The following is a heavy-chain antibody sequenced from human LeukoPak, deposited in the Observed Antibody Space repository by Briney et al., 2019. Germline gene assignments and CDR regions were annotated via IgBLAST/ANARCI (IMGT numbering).Heavy chain of an antibody. CDR3: AKDHRKAAAGTFDY. D-gene: IGHD6-13*01. J-gene: IGHJ4*02. V-gene: IGHV3-23*01. Sequence: GGSLRISCAASGFSFSSRALSWVRQAPGKGLEWVSAISGSGGSTYYADSVKGRFTISRDNSKNTLYLQMNSLRAEDTAVYYCAKDHRKAAAGTFDYWGQGTLVTVSS. CDR1: GFSFSSRA. CDR2: ISGSGGST.